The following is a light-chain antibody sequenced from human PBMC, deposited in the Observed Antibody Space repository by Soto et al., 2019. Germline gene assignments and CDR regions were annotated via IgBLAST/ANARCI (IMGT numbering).Light chain of an antibody. Sequence: DIQMTQSPSSLSASVGDRVTITCRASQSISSYLNWYQQKPGKAPKLLIYAASSLQSGVPSRFSGCGSGTDFTLTSSSLQPEDFATYYCQQSYSTPSITFGQGTRLEIK. V-gene: IGKV1-39*01. CDR2: AAS. J-gene: IGKJ5*01. CDR1: QSISSY. CDR3: QQSYSTPSIT.